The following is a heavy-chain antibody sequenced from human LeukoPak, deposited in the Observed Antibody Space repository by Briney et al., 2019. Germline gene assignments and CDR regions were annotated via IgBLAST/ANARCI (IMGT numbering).Heavy chain of an antibody. V-gene: IGHV1-2*02. J-gene: IGHJ4*02. Sequence: ASVKVSCKASGYTFTGYYMHWVRQAPGQGLEWMGWINPNSGGTNYAQKFQGRVTMTRDTSISTAYMELSRLRSDDTAVYYCARGSITMVRGAIGRYWGQGTLVTVSS. CDR3: ARGSITMVRGAIGRY. D-gene: IGHD3-10*01. CDR1: GYTFTGYY. CDR2: INPNSGGT.